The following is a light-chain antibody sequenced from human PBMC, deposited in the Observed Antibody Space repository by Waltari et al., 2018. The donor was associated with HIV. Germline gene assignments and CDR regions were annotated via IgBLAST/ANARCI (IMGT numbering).Light chain of an antibody. V-gene: IGLV1-44*01. CDR2: SNN. Sequence: FLTQPTSASGTPGRRVVISCSGDTSHFGSNPVTWYRQVPGTAPKLLMFSNNQRPSGVTDRFSGSQSGTSASLAIKGLQSEDEADYYCAARDDSLNVWVFGGGTKLTVL. CDR1: TSHFGSNP. J-gene: IGLJ3*02. CDR3: AARDDSLNVWV.